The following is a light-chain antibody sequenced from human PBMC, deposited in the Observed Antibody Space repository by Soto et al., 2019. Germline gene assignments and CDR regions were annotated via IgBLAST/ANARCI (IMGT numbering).Light chain of an antibody. V-gene: IGKV1-5*01. CDR3: QQYHSYSGS. CDR2: DAS. CDR1: QSISSW. J-gene: IGKJ3*01. Sequence: DIQMTQSPSTLSASVGDRVTITCRASQSISSWLAWYQQKPGKAPKLLIYDASSLESGVPSRFSGSGSGTEFTLTISSLQPYDLATGDCQQYHSYSGSFGPGTDVDSK.